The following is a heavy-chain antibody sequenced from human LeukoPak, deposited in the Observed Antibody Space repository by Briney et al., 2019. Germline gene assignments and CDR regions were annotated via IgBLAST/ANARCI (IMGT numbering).Heavy chain of an antibody. D-gene: IGHD3-3*01. J-gene: IGHJ4*02. CDR1: GYSFTKYG. V-gene: IGHV1-18*01. Sequence: DSVKVSCKASGYSFTKYGISWVRQAPGQGLEWMGWISAYNGNTNYAQKVQGRVSMTTDTSTSTAYMDLRSLKSDDTAVYYCASSPPHDFWSGYMDYWGQGTLVTVSS. CDR2: ISAYNGNT. CDR3: ASSPPHDFWSGYMDY.